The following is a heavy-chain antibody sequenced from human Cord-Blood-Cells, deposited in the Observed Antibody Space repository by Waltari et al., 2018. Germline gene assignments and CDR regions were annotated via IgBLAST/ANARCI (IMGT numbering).Heavy chain of an antibody. V-gene: IGHV1-8*03. Sequence: QVQLVQSGAEVKKPGASVKVSCKASGYTFTSYDINWVRQATGQGLEWMGRSNPTSGNTGYAQKVQGRVTITRNTSISTAYMELSSLRSEDTAVYYCARGGTTGSYYYYYGMDVWGQGTTVTVSS. D-gene: IGHD1-1*01. CDR3: ARGGTTGSYYYYYGMDV. J-gene: IGHJ6*02. CDR2: SNPTSGNT. CDR1: GYTFTSYD.